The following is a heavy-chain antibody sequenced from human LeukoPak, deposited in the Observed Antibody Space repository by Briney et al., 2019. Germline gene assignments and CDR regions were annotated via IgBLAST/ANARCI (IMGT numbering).Heavy chain of an antibody. CDR3: ARGYSSGWSYYYYMDV. V-gene: IGHV4-34*01. CDR2: INHSGST. D-gene: IGHD6-19*01. Sequence: KSSETLSLTCAVYGGSFSGYYWSWIRQPPGKGLEWIGEINHSGSTNYNPSLKSRVTISVDTSKNQFSLKLSSVTAADTAVYYCARGYSSGWSYYYYMDVWGKGTTVTVSS. J-gene: IGHJ6*03. CDR1: GGSFSGYY.